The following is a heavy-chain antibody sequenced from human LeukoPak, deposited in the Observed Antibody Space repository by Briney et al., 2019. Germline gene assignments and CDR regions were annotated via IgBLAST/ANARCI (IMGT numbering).Heavy chain of an antibody. V-gene: IGHV5-10-1*01. CDR2: IDPSDSYT. CDR1: GYXFTSYW. CDR3: ARRWGYSGYGYFDY. Sequence: GEALKISCNGSGYXFTSYWISWARQMPGKGLEWMGRIDPSDSYTNYSPSFQGHVTISADKSISTAYLQWSSLKASDTAMYYCARRWGYSGYGYFDYWGQGALLTVSS. D-gene: IGHD5-12*01. J-gene: IGHJ4*02.